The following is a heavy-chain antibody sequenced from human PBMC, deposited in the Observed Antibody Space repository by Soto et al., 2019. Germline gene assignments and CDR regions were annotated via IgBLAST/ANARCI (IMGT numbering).Heavy chain of an antibody. CDR2: IYYSGST. Sequence: QVQLQESGPGLVKPSQTLSLTCTVSGGSISSDGYYWSWIRPHPGKGLEWIGYIYYSGSTYYNPSLKSRVTISVDTSKYQFSLKLSSVTAAATAVYYCARRDGYCSSTSCSATDFWGQGTLVTVSS. CDR1: GGSISSDGYY. CDR3: ARRDGYCSSTSCSATDF. D-gene: IGHD2-2*03. J-gene: IGHJ4*02. V-gene: IGHV4-31*03.